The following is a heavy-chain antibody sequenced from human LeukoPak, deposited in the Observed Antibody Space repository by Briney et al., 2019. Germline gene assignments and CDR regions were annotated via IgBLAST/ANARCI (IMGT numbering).Heavy chain of an antibody. CDR3: ARGSLGAGTMVRGVLDY. D-gene: IGHD3-10*01. Sequence: SETLSLTCAVYGGSFSGYCWSWIRQPPGKGLEWIGEINHSGSTNYNPSLKSRVTISVDTSKNQFSLKLSSVTAADTAVYYCARGSLGAGTMVRGVLDYWGQGTLVTVSS. V-gene: IGHV4-34*01. J-gene: IGHJ4*02. CDR1: GGSFSGYC. CDR2: INHSGST.